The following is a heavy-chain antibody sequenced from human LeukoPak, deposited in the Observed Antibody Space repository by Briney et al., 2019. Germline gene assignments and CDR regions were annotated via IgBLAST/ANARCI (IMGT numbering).Heavy chain of an antibody. Sequence: GESLQISGQGSGSSFTSYWIGWVRQLPGKGLEWMGIIYPGDSDTSYSTSFQGQVTISADKSISTAYLQWSSLKASDTAMYYCARHRPLNAGGGDDYWGQGTLVTVSS. CDR3: ARHRPLNAGGGDDY. CDR2: IYPGDSDT. J-gene: IGHJ4*02. CDR1: GSSFTSYW. D-gene: IGHD2-21*01. V-gene: IGHV5-51*01.